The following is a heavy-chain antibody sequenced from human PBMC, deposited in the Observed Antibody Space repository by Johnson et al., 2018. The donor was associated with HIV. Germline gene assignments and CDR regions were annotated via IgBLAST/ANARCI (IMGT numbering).Heavy chain of an antibody. CDR2: INGDGSRT. CDR3: ARGLVGWASTVASYAFDI. CDR1: GFTFSDHW. J-gene: IGHJ3*02. D-gene: IGHD6-19*01. Sequence: VQLVESGGGLVQPGGSLRLSCGASGFTFSDHWMQWVRQAPGKGLVWVSRINGDGSRTSYADSVKGRFTIARDNAKNTLYLQMNSLRAEDTAVYYCARGLVGWASTVASYAFDIWGQGTMVTVSS. V-gene: IGHV3-74*01.